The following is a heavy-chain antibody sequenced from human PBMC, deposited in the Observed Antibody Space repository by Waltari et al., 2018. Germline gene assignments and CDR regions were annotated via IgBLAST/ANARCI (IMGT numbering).Heavy chain of an antibody. D-gene: IGHD6-13*01. CDR3: ARDQFGLAAVRALLS. CDR2: ISYNGGTT. CDR1: GFIFSSYA. Sequence: EVQLLESGGDLVQPGGSLRLSCTVSGFIFSSYAMTWVRQAPGKWLEWVSGISYNGGTTYYADSVKARFTISRDNSRNTLFLQMNSLRAEDTAVYYCARDQFGLAAVRALLSWGRGTLVTVSS. V-gene: IGHV3-23*01. J-gene: IGHJ4*02.